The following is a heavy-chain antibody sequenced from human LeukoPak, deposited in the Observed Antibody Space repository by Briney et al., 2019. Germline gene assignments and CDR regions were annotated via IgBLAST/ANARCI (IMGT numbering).Heavy chain of an antibody. D-gene: IGHD4-17*01. V-gene: IGHV4-59*01. CDR2: IYYSGNT. Sequence: KPSETLSLTCTGSGDSISSYYWSWIRQPPGKGLEWIGYIYYSGNTNYNPSLKSRVTISVDTSKNQFSLKLSSVTAADTAVYYCARVPHYGDYSDYWGQGTLVTVSS. CDR1: GDSISSYY. CDR3: ARVPHYGDYSDY. J-gene: IGHJ4*02.